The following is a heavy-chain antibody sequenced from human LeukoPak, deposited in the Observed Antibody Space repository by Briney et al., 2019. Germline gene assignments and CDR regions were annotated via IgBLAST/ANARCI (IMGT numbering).Heavy chain of an antibody. J-gene: IGHJ4*02. D-gene: IGHD2-2*01. Sequence: GGSLRPSCAASGFTFGDYGMHWVRQAPGKGLERVSLITIDGGTTYYADSVKGRFTISRDNSKNSLYLQMNSLRSEDTAFYYCAKDKDCTSTSCFPGLADCWGQGTLVTVSS. V-gene: IGHV3-43*02. CDR1: GFTFGDYG. CDR3: AKDKDCTSTSCFPGLADC. CDR2: ITIDGGTT.